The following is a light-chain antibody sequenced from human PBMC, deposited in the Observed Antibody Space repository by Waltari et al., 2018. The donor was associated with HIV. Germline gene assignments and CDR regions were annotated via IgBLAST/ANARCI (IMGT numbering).Light chain of an antibody. CDR3: QQRSNWPGT. CDR1: QNIRNY. V-gene: IGKV3-11*01. CDR2: DAS. Sequence: IVLTQSPVTLSLSPGERANLSCRASQNIRNYVGWYQQKSGQPPRLLIYDASTRDTGIPARFSGAGSGTDFTLTIDSLETEDFAMYYCQQRSNWPGTFGPGTRVDVK. J-gene: IGKJ3*01.